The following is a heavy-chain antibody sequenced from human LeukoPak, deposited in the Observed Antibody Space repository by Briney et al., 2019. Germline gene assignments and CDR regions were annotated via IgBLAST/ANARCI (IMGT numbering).Heavy chain of an antibody. CDR3: AREGGYSYGTNFDY. CDR1: GYTFTGYY. Sequence: GASVKVSCKASGYTFTGYYMHWARQAPGQGLEWMGWINPNSGGTNYAQKFQGWVTMTRDTSISTAYMELSRLRSDDTAVYYCAREGGYSYGTNFDYWGQGTLVTVSS. J-gene: IGHJ4*02. D-gene: IGHD5-18*01. CDR2: INPNSGGT. V-gene: IGHV1-2*04.